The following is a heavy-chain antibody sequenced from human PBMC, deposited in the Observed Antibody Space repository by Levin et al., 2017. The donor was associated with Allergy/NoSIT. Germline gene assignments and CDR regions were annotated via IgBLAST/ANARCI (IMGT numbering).Heavy chain of an antibody. Sequence: GGSLRLSCAASGFTFSSYAMSWVRQAPGKGLEWVSAISGSGGSTYYADSVKGRFTISRDNSKNTLYLQMNSLRAEDTAVYYCAKDPYHCSGGSCPFDLWGRGTLVTVSS. CDR2: ISGSGGST. CDR1: GFTFSSYA. D-gene: IGHD2-15*01. V-gene: IGHV3-23*01. J-gene: IGHJ2*01. CDR3: AKDPYHCSGGSCPFDL.